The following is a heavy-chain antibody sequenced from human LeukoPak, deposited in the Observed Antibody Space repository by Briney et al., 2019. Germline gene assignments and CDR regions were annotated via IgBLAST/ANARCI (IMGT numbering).Heavy chain of an antibody. Sequence: GASVKVSCKASGYTFTSYGISWVRQAPGQGLEWMGWISAYNGNTNHAQKLQGRVTMTTDTSTSTAYMELRSLRSDDTAVYYCARVPQRGYYYGSGSQFDYWGQGTLVTVSS. CDR3: ARVPQRGYYYGSGSQFDY. J-gene: IGHJ4*02. CDR1: GYTFTSYG. CDR2: ISAYNGNT. V-gene: IGHV1-18*01. D-gene: IGHD3-10*01.